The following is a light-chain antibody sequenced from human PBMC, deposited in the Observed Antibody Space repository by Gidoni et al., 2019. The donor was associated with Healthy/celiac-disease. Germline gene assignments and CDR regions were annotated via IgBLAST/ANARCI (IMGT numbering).Light chain of an antibody. CDR2: AAS. J-gene: IGKJ1*01. V-gene: IGKV1-39*01. CDR1: QSISSY. Sequence: DIQMTQSPSSLSASVGDRVTITCRASQSISSYLTWYQQKPGQAPKLLIYAASSLQSGVPSRFSGSGSGTDFTLTISSLQPEDFATYYCQQSYSTPWTFGQGTKVEIK. CDR3: QQSYSTPWT.